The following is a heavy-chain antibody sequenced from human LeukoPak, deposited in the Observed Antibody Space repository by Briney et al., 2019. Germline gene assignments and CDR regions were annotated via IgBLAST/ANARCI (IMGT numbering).Heavy chain of an antibody. J-gene: IGHJ3*02. Sequence: SETLSLTCFVSGGSISGYYWSWIRQTPGKGLEWIGYIYSSGSTIYNPSLKSRVTMSVDTSMNQFSLRLSSVTAADTAIYYCARTYGGGVTDAFDIWGQGTIVTVSS. V-gene: IGHV4-59*01. CDR2: IYSSGST. CDR3: ARTYGGGVTDAFDI. CDR1: GGSISGYY. D-gene: IGHD2-21*01.